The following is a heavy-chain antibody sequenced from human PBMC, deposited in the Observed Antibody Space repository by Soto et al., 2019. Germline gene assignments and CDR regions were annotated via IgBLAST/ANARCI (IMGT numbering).Heavy chain of an antibody. CDR2: INAGNGNT. Sequence: ASVKVSCKASGYTFTSYAMHWVRQAPGQRLEWMGWINAGNGNTKYSQKIQGRVTITRDTSASTAYMELSSLRSEDTAVYYCARALYVFWSGYPQGPYYYYMDVWGKGTTVTVSS. CDR1: GYTFTSYA. D-gene: IGHD3-3*01. CDR3: ARALYVFWSGYPQGPYYYYMDV. J-gene: IGHJ6*03. V-gene: IGHV1-3*01.